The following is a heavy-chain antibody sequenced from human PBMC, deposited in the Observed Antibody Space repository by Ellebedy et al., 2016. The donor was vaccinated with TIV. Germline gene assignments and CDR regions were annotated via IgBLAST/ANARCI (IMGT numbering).Heavy chain of an antibody. J-gene: IGHJ4*02. Sequence: ASVKVSCXASGYTFTSYGISWVRQAPGQGLEWMGWISAYNGNTNYAQKLQGRVTMTTDTSTSTAYMELSSLRSEDTAVYYCASGLAYYDYVWGSYRQGEFLYWGQGTLVTVSS. CDR2: ISAYNGNT. V-gene: IGHV1-18*01. CDR1: GYTFTSYG. D-gene: IGHD3-16*02. CDR3: ASGLAYYDYVWGSYRQGEFLY.